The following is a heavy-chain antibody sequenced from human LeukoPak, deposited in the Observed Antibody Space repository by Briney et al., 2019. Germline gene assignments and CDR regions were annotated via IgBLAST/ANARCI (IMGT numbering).Heavy chain of an antibody. J-gene: IGHJ3*02. Sequence: PSETLSLTCAVYGGSFSGYYWSWIRQPPGKGLEWIGSIYYSGSTYYNPSLKSRVTISVDTSKNQFSLKLSSVTAADTAVYYCATLIYYDSSGYYISHAFDIWGQGTMVTVSS. D-gene: IGHD3-22*01. CDR1: GGSFSGYY. V-gene: IGHV4-34*01. CDR2: IYYSGST. CDR3: ATLIYYDSSGYYISHAFDI.